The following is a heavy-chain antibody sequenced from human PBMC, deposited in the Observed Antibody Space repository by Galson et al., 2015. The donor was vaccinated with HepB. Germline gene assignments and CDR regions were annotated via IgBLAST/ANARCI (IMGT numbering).Heavy chain of an antibody. CDR3: ARVFSYTHFDY. CDR2: IYSGGST. V-gene: IGHV3-66*01. CDR1: GFIVSSYY. D-gene: IGHD2-2*02. J-gene: IGHJ4*02. Sequence: SLRLSCAASGFIVSSYYMGWLRQAPGKGLEWVSVIYSGGSTHYADSVKGRLTISRDNSKNTLYLQMNSLRAEDTAVYYCARVFSYTHFDYWGQGTLVTVSS.